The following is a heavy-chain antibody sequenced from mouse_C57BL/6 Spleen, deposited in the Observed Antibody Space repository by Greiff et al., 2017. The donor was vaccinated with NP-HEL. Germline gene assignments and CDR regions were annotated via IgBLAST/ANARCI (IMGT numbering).Heavy chain of an antibody. CDR1: GFTFSDYG. CDR2: ISSGSSTI. CDR3: ALGSSYFDY. Sequence: EVQLMESGGGLVKPGGSLKLSCAASGFTFSDYGMHWVRQAPEKGLEWVAYISSGSSTIYYADTVKGRFTISRDKAKTTLFLQMTSLRSEDTAMYYCALGSSYFDYWGQGTTLTVSS. J-gene: IGHJ2*01. V-gene: IGHV5-17*01. D-gene: IGHD1-1*01.